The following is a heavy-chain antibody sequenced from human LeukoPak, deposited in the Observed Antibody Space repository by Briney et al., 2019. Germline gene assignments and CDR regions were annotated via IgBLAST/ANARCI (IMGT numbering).Heavy chain of an antibody. Sequence: SESLSLTCTVSGGSISSSSYYWGWIRQPPGKGLEWIGSIYYSGSTYYNPSLKSRVTISVDTSKNQFSLKLSSVTAADTAVYYCARHIRYPQYSSGWVFDYWGQGTLVTVSS. CDR2: IYYSGST. V-gene: IGHV4-39*01. J-gene: IGHJ4*02. CDR1: GGSISSSSYY. CDR3: ARHIRYPQYSSGWVFDY. D-gene: IGHD6-19*01.